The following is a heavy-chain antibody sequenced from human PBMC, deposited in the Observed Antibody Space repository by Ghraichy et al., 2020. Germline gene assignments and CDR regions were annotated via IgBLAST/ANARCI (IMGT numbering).Heavy chain of an antibody. J-gene: IGHJ6*03. CDR3: ARGLLNYRGYSYGQTPYYMDV. Sequence: SETLSLTCTVSGGSISSGSYYWSWIRQPAGKGLEWIGRIYTSGSTNYNPSLKSRVTMSVDTSKNQFSLKLSSVTAADTAVYYCARGLLNYRGYSYGQTPYYMDVWGKGTTVTVSS. V-gene: IGHV4-61*02. D-gene: IGHD5-18*01. CDR2: IYTSGST. CDR1: GGSISSGSYY.